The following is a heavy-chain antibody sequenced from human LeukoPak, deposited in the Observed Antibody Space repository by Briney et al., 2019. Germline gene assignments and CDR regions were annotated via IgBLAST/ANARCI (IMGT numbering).Heavy chain of an antibody. CDR1: GVSFSSYA. V-gene: IGHV3-23*01. Sequence: PGGSLRLSCAVSGVSFSSYAVGWVRQTPGKVLQLVSTITGSGDSTFYADSVNGRFTVSRDNSKNTLYLQMSSLRADDTALYYCAFGPHQQWLLADYWGQGTLVTVSS. CDR2: ITGSGDST. J-gene: IGHJ4*02. D-gene: IGHD6-19*01. CDR3: AFGPHQQWLLADY.